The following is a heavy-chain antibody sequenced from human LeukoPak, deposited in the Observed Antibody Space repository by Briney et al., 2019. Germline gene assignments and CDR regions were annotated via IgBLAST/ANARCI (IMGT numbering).Heavy chain of an antibody. Sequence: SETLSLTCTVSGGSISSYYWSWNRQPPGKGLEWIGYIYYSGSTNYNPSLKSRVTISVDTSKNQFSLKLSSVTAADTAVYYCARRVSYYGSGSYYTRSHHFDYWGQGTLVTVSS. CDR2: IYYSGST. D-gene: IGHD3-10*01. J-gene: IGHJ4*02. CDR3: ARRVSYYGSGSYYTRSHHFDY. CDR1: GGSISSYY. V-gene: IGHV4-59*01.